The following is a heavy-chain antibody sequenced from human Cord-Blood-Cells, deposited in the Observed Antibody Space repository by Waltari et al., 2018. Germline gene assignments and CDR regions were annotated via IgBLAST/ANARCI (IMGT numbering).Heavy chain of an antibody. CDR1: GGSISSYY. D-gene: IGHD6-13*01. Sequence: QVQLQESGPGLVKPSETLSLTCTVSGGSISSYYWSWIRQPPGKGLEWIGYIYYSGSTNYNPSLKSRVTISVDTSKNKFSLKLSSVTAADTAVYYCARLQGGSSWYDYWGQGTLVTVSS. J-gene: IGHJ4*02. CDR2: IYYSGST. V-gene: IGHV4-59*08. CDR3: ARLQGGSSWYDY.